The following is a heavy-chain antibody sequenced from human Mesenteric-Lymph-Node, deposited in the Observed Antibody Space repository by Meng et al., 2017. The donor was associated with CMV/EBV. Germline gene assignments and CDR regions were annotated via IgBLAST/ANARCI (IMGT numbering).Heavy chain of an antibody. J-gene: IGHJ5*02. CDR2: IYFTGNA. Sequence: SETLSLTCTVSGASVSSNSHYWGWIRQPPGKELEWIGIIYFTGNAYYNPSLQSRVTISGDTSKNQLSLRLTSVTAADTAVYFCARNGPVKWADNWFDPWGQGTLVTVSS. CDR3: ARNGPVKWADNWFDP. V-gene: IGHV4-39*07. D-gene: IGHD3/OR15-3a*01. CDR1: GASVSSNSHY.